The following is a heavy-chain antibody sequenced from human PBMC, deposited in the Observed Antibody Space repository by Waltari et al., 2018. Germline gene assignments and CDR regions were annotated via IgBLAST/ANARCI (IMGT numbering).Heavy chain of an antibody. D-gene: IGHD2-21*01. CDR3: GRRKGLLAKPQNWFDP. CDR2: FFYSGST. Sequence: QLQLQESGPGLVKPSETLSLTCTVSGGPLSSSSYYCVWARPPPGKGLEWRGSFFYSGSTYQNPSLKGRVTITGSTSKNQVSLKLRSVTAAGTAVYYWGRRKGLLAKPQNWFDPLGQGTLVTVSS. V-gene: IGHV4-39*01. J-gene: IGHJ5*02. CDR1: GGPLSSSSYY.